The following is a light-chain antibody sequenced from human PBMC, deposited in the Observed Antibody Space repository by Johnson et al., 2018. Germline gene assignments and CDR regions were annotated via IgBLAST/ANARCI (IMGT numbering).Light chain of an antibody. CDR2: ENN. CDR1: SSNIGNNY. CDR3: GTWDSRLSAGNG. J-gene: IGLJ1*01. Sequence: QSVLTQPPSVSAAPGQKVTISCSGSSSNIGNNYVSWYQQLPGTAPKLLIYENNKRPSGIPDRFSGSKSGTSATLGITGLQTGDEADYYCGTWDSRLSAGNGCGTGTKVTGL. V-gene: IGLV1-51*02.